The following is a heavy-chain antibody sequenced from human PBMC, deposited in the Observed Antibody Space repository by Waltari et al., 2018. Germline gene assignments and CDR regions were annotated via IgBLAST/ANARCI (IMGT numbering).Heavy chain of an antibody. J-gene: IGHJ6*02. CDR1: GFTFSPYS. CDR2: ISSSGRSI. CDR3: ARDPEKYRSGYDHGMDV. Sequence: EVQLVESGGGLVQPGGSLRLSCAATGFTFSPYSMIWVRQAPGKGLEWVSYISSSGRSIYYADSVKGRFTISRDNAKNSLYLQMNSLRAEDTAVYYCARDPEKYRSGYDHGMDVWGQGTTVTVSS. V-gene: IGHV3-48*04. D-gene: IGHD3-3*01.